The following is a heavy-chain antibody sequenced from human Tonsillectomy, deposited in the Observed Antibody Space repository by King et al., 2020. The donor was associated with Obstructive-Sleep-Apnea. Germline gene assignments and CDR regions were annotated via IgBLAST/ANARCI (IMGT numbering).Heavy chain of an antibody. J-gene: IGHJ3*02. CDR2: MSPSSGST. Sequence: VQLVESGAEVKKPGASVKVSCKASGYTFTSYYINWVRQATGRGLEWMAWMSPSSGSTAHAPKFKGRVTMTRSASISTAYMDLSSLQSEDTAVYYCARSKGPGAFDIWGQGTMVIVSS. CDR1: GYTFTSYY. V-gene: IGHV1-8*01. CDR3: ARSKGPGAFDI.